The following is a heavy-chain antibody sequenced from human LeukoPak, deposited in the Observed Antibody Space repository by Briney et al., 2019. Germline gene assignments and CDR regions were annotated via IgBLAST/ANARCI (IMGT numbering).Heavy chain of an antibody. CDR3: ARRAITIFGVVTPPFDY. V-gene: IGHV4-4*02. Sequence: SETLSLTCAVSGGSISSSNWWSWVRQPPGKGLEWIGEIYHSGSTNYNPSLKSRVTISVDKSKNQFSLKLSSVTAADTAVYYCARRAITIFGVVTPPFDYWGQGTLVTVSS. CDR2: IYHSGST. CDR1: GGSISSSNW. J-gene: IGHJ4*02. D-gene: IGHD3-3*01.